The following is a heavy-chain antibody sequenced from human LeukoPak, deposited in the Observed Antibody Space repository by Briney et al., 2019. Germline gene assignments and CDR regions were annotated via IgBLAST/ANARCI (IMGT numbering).Heavy chain of an antibody. CDR1: GFIFASYS. Sequence: GGSLRLSCEASGFIFASYSMNWVRQAPGKGLEWVSYISPSSSTKYYVDSVKGRFTISRDNSKNTLYLQMNSLRAEDTAVYYCAKDSGNDPRDAFDIWGQGTMVTVSS. CDR2: ISPSSSTK. J-gene: IGHJ3*02. V-gene: IGHV3-48*01. CDR3: AKDSGNDPRDAFDI. D-gene: IGHD3-10*01.